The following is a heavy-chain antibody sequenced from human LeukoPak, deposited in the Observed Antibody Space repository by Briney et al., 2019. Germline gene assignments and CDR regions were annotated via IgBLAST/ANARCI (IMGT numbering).Heavy chain of an antibody. CDR1: GSMYNYY. CDR3: ARVVDIVVVPAARYGMDV. D-gene: IGHD2-2*03. J-gene: IGHJ6*02. CDR2: IHYNGIT. V-gene: IGHV4-59*12. Sequence: SETLSLTCTVSGSMYNYYWSWIRQPPGKGLEWIGYIHYNGITNYNPSLKTRVTMSLDTSKNQVSLKLSSVTAADTAVYYCARVVDIVVVPAARYGMDVWGQGTTVTVSS.